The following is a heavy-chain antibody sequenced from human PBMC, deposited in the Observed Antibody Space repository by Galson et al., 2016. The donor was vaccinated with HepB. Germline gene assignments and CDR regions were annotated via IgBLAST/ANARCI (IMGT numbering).Heavy chain of an antibody. CDR1: DGSVSGDY. CDR3: ARGARFFDI. CDR2: VFHSGST. J-gene: IGHJ3*02. Sequence: SETLSLTCTVSDGSVSGDYWSWIRQPPGKGLEWIGYVFHSGSTNSNPSLRSRVTLSLDTSKNQFSLSLSSVTGAGTAVYYCARGARFFDIWGQGTMVIVSS. V-gene: IGHV4-59*02.